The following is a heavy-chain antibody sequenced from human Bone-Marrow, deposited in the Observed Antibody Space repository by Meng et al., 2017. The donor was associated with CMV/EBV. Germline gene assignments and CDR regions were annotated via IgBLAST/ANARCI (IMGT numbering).Heavy chain of an antibody. CDR1: GYTFTGYY. V-gene: IGHV1-2*02. CDR3: ARGLDILTGYRPGGVDY. D-gene: IGHD3-9*01. Sequence: ASVKVSCKASGYTFTGYYMHWVRQAPGQGLEWMGWINPNSGGTNYAQKFQGRVTMTRDTSISTAYMELSRLRSDDTAVYYCARGLDILTGYRPGGVDYWGQGTRVTGSS. CDR2: INPNSGGT. J-gene: IGHJ4*02.